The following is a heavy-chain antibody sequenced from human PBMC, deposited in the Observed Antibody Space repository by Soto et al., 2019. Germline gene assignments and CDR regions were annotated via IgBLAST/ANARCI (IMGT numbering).Heavy chain of an antibody. J-gene: IGHJ4*02. V-gene: IGHV3-23*01. D-gene: IGHD5-12*01. Sequence: EVQLLESGGGLVQPGGSLRLSCAASGFTFSSYAMRWVRQAPGKGLEWVSGISGSGGSTYYADSVKGRFTISRDKSKNTRYLQMNSLKAEDTAVYYCAKVRYSGYCPGGEFDYWGQGTLGTGSS. CDR3: AKVRYSGYCPGGEFDY. CDR2: ISGSGGST. CDR1: GFTFSSYA.